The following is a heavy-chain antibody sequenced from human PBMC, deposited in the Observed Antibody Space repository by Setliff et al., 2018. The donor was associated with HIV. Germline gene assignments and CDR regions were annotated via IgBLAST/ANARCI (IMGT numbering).Heavy chain of an antibody. V-gene: IGHV3-49*04. CDR2: IRSSIYDATS. J-gene: IGHJ4*02. Sequence: GGSLRLSCKTSGLTTGNDAMAWVRQAPGKGLEWIGFIRSSIYDATSEYAASVKGRFTISRDDSISVAYLQLNSLKTDDTAVYYCIRPLWYNNGWTFDNWGQGTLVTVSS. CDR3: IRPLWYNNGWTFDN. D-gene: IGHD6-19*01. CDR1: GLTTGNDA.